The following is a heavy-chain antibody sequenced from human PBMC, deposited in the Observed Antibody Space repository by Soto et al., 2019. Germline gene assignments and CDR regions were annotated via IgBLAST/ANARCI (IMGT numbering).Heavy chain of an antibody. CDR1: GFTFSSYG. CDR2: ISYDGSNK. J-gene: IGHJ6*03. V-gene: IGHV3-30*18. CDR3: AKGGGGENSSGFHRPYYYYYYYMDV. Sequence: GGSLRLSCAASGFTFSSYGMHWVRQAPGKGLEWVAVISYDGSNKYYADSVKGRFTISRDNSKNTLYLQMNSLRAEDTAVYYCAKGGGGENSSGFHRPYYYYYYYMDVWGKGTTVTVSS. D-gene: IGHD6-19*01.